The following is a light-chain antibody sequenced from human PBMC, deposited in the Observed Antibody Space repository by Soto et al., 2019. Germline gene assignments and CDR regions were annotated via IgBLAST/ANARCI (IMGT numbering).Light chain of an antibody. V-gene: IGKV3-11*01. J-gene: IGKJ1*01. CDR2: DAS. Sequence: EIVLTQSPATLSLSPGERATLSCRASQSVSSYLAWYQQRPGQAPRLLIYDASNRATGIPARFSGSGSGTAFTLTISSLEPEDFAVYYCQQRSTWPPTFGQGTNVEIK. CDR1: QSVSSY. CDR3: QQRSTWPPT.